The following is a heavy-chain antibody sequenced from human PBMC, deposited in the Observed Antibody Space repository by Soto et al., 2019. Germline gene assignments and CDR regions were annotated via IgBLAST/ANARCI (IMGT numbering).Heavy chain of an antibody. D-gene: IGHD3-10*02. Sequence: EVQLLESGGGLVQPGGSLRLSCAASGFTFSSYAMSWVRQAPGKGLEWVSVIGGSGGSTYYADSVKGRFTVSRDNSKNTLFLHMSNLRAEDTAMYYCTIVRVADSALDHWGQGTLVTVSS. V-gene: IGHV3-23*01. CDR3: TIVRVADSALDH. CDR1: GFTFSSYA. CDR2: IGGSGGST. J-gene: IGHJ4*02.